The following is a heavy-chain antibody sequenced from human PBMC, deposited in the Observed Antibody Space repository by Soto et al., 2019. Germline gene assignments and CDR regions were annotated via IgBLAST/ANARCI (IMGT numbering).Heavy chain of an antibody. D-gene: IGHD6-25*01. CDR3: ARDAAMTY. CDR1: GFTVSSNY. Sequence: GGSLRLSCAASGFTVSSNYMSWVRQAPGKGLEWVSIIYNAGTTYYADSVKGRFTISRDNSKNTLYLQMNSLRAEDTAVYFCARDAAMTYWGLGTLVTVSS. V-gene: IGHV3-66*01. J-gene: IGHJ4*02. CDR2: IYNAGTT.